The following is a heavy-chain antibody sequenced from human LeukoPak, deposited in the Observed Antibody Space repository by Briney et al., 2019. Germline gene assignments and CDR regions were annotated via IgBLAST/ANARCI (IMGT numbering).Heavy chain of an antibody. V-gene: IGHV1-69*13. J-gene: IGHJ5*02. CDR3: AGDIYYDSSGYT. CDR1: GGTFSSYA. Sequence: ASVKVSCKASGGTFSSYAISLVRQAPGQGLEWMGGIIPIFGTANYAQKFQGRVTITADESTSTAYMELSSLRSEDTAVYYCAGDIYYDSSGYTWGQGTLVTVSS. CDR2: IIPIFGTA. D-gene: IGHD3-22*01.